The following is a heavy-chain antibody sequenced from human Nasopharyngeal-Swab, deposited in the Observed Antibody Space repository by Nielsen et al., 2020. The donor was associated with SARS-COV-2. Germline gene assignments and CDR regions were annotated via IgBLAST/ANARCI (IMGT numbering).Heavy chain of an antibody. D-gene: IGHD2-2*01. CDR3: AVGYCSSSNCYREYFQH. CDR2: VYQSGET. J-gene: IGHJ1*01. Sequence: SETLSLTCSVSGYSISSGYYWAWIRQPPEKGLEWVATVYQSGETYYNPSLRSRVTISVDTSKSQFSLKLSSVTAADTAIYYCAVGYCSSSNCYREYFQHWGQGTLVTVSS. V-gene: IGHV4-38-2*01. CDR1: GYSISSGYY.